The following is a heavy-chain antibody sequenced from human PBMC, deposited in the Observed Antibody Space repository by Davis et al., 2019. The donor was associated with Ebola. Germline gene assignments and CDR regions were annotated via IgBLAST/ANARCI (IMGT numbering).Heavy chain of an antibody. CDR1: GFTFSSYA. J-gene: IGHJ4*02. Sequence: GESLKISCAASGFTFSSYAMSWVRQAPGKGLEWVSAISGSGGSTYYADSVKGRFTISRDNSKNTLYLQMNSLRAEDTAVYYCAKEGYYDSSGKSDYWGQGTLVTVSS. CDR2: ISGSGGST. V-gene: IGHV3-23*01. CDR3: AKEGYYDSSGKSDY. D-gene: IGHD3-22*01.